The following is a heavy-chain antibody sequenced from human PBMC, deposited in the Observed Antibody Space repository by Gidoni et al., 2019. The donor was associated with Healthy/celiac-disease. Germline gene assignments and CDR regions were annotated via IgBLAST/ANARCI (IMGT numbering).Heavy chain of an antibody. CDR1: GFTFSSYA. D-gene: IGHD3-3*01. J-gene: IGHJ6*02. V-gene: IGHV3-30*04. CDR3: ARDDFWSGYSYYYYYGMDV. CDR2: ISYDGSNK. Sequence: QVQLVESGGGVVQPGRSLRLSCAASGFTFSSYAMHWVRQAPGKGLEWVAVISYDGSNKYYADSVKGRFTISRDNSKNTLYLQMNSLRAEDTAVYYCARDDFWSGYSYYYYYGMDVWGQGTTVTVSS.